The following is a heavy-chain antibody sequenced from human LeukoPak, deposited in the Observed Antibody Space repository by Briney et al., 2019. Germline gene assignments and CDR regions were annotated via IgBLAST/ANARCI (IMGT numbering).Heavy chain of an antibody. V-gene: IGHV3-74*01. Sequence: PGGSLRLSCAASGFTFRNYWTHWVRQAPGKGLVWVSRVSPDGSSTSYADSVKGRFAISRDNAKNTLYLQMNSLRAEDTAVYYCAKARGGGSSWYYFDYWGQGTLVTVSS. CDR3: AKARGGGSSWYYFDY. D-gene: IGHD6-13*01. CDR1: GFTFRNYW. CDR2: VSPDGSST. J-gene: IGHJ4*02.